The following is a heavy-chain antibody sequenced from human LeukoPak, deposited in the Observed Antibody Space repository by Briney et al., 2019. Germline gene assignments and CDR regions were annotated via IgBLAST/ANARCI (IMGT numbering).Heavy chain of an antibody. CDR3: ASSGHDSSGYFDY. J-gene: IGHJ4*02. CDR2: INPNGGGT. CDR1: GYTFTGYY. Sequence: ASVKVSCKASGYTFTGYYMHWVRQAPGQGLEWMGWINPNGGGTNYAQKFQGRVTMTRDTSISTAYMELSRLRSDDTAVYYCASSGHDSSGYFDYWGQGTLVTVSS. D-gene: IGHD3-22*01. V-gene: IGHV1-2*02.